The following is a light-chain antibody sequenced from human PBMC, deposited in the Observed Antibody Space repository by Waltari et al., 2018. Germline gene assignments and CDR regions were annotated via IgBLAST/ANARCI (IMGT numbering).Light chain of an antibody. CDR3: YSYAGGSV. CDR2: EVS. Sequence: QSALTQPASVSGSPGQSITISSTGRSSDVASSNLDSWYLQHPGKAPKLIIYEVSKRPSGVSNRFSGSKSGNTASLTISGLQAEDEADYYCYSYAGGSVFGTGTKVTVL. J-gene: IGLJ1*01. CDR1: SSDVASSNL. V-gene: IGLV2-23*02.